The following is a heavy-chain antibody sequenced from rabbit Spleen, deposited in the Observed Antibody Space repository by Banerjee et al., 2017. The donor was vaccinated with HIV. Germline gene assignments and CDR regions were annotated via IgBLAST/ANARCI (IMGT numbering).Heavy chain of an antibody. CDR2: TAAGRSAFT. J-gene: IGHJ6*01. CDR3: ARDTGTSFSTYGMGL. CDR1: GFSFSNNYY. D-gene: IGHD8-1*01. V-gene: IGHV1S40*01. Sequence: QSLEESGGGLVQPEGSLTLTCTTSGFSFSNNYYMCWVRQAPGKGLEWIACTAAGRSAFTYYAGWAKGRFTGSKASSTTVTLQMTSLTAADTATYFCARDTGTSFSTYGMGLWGPGTLVTVS.